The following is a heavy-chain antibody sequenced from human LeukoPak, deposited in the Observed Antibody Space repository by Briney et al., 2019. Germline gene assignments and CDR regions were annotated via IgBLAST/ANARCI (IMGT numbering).Heavy chain of an antibody. Sequence: PGGSLRLSCAASGFTFSSYAMSWVRQAPGKGLEWVANIKQDGSEKYYVDSVKGRFTISRDNAKNSLYLQMNSLRAEDTAVYCCAREPTYYSNYMYYYYGMDVWGQGTTVTVSS. CDR2: IKQDGSEK. V-gene: IGHV3-7*01. CDR1: GFTFSSYA. J-gene: IGHJ6*02. D-gene: IGHD4-4*01. CDR3: AREPTYYSNYMYYYYGMDV.